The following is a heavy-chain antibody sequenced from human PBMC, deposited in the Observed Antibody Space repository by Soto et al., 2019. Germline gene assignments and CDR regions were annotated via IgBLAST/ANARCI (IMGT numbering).Heavy chain of an antibody. Sequence: QVQLQESGPGLVKPSQTLSLTCTVSGGSISSGGYYWSWIRQHPGKGLEWIGYIYYSGSTYYNPSLKRRVTISVDTSKNQFSLKLSSVTAADTAVYYCAISIAVADPPYYFDYWGQGTLVTVSS. J-gene: IGHJ4*02. CDR1: GGSISSGGYY. V-gene: IGHV4-31*03. CDR3: AISIAVADPPYYFDY. D-gene: IGHD6-19*01. CDR2: IYYSGST.